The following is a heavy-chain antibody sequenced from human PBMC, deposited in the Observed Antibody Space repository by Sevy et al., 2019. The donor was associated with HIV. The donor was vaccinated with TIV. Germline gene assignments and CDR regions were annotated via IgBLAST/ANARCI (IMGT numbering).Heavy chain of an antibody. CDR2: ISSSSSTI. CDR3: ARENTFLEWLLYPTDAFDI. D-gene: IGHD3-3*02. CDR1: GFSISRNY. V-gene: IGHV3-48*01. Sequence: GGSLRLSCVVSGFSISRNYMSWVRQAPGKGLEWISYISSSSSTIYYADSVKGRFTISRDNAKNSLYLQMKSLRAEDTAVYYCARENTFLEWLLYPTDAFDIWGQGTMVTVSS. J-gene: IGHJ3*02.